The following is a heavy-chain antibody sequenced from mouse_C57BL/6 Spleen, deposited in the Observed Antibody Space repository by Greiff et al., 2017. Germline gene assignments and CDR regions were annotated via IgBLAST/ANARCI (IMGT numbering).Heavy chain of an antibody. CDR1: GYTFTSYW. CDR2: IHPNSGST. Sequence: VQLQQPGAELVKPGASVKLSCKASGYTFTSYWMHWVKQRPGQGLEWIGMIHPNSGSTNYNEKFKSKATLTVDKSSSTAYMQLSSLTSEDSAVYYCARGGGNYDYAMDYWGQGTSVTVSS. V-gene: IGHV1-64*01. D-gene: IGHD2-1*01. J-gene: IGHJ4*01. CDR3: ARGGGNYDYAMDY.